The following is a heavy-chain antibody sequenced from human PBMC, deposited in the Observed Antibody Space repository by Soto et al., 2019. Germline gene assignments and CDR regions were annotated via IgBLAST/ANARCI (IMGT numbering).Heavy chain of an antibody. V-gene: IGHV4-4*02. CDR2: IFHNGNT. CDR3: ARRAFWFDP. J-gene: IGHJ5*02. CDR1: GGSIIDSNW. Sequence: SETLSLTCAVSGGSIIDSNWWSWVRLPPGKGLEWIGDIFHNGNTNYNSSLKGRVSISVDKSKNQFSLNLDSVTAADTAVYYCARRAFWFDPWGQGTLVTVSS.